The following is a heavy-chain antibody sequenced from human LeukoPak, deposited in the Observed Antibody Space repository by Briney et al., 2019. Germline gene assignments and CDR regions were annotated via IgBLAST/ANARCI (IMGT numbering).Heavy chain of an antibody. J-gene: IGHJ5*02. CDR3: ARCVPGENWFDP. V-gene: IGHV4-39*01. CDR2: IYYSGST. D-gene: IGHD2-2*01. CDR1: GGSISSSSYY. Sequence: SETLSLTCTVSGGSISSSSYYWGWIRQPPGKGLEWIGSIYYSGSTYYNPSLKSRVTISVDTSKNQFSLKLSSVTAADTAVYYCARCVPGENWFDPWGQGTPVTVSS.